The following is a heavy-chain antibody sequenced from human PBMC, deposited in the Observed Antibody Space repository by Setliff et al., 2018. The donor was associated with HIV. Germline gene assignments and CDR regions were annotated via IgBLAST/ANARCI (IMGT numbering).Heavy chain of an antibody. CDR3: ASSTITIFGVVPYYFDY. J-gene: IGHJ4*02. D-gene: IGHD3-3*01. CDR1: GYTFTAYY. CDR2: INAGNGKT. Sequence: ASVKVSCKASGYTFTAYYMNWVRQAPGQRLEWMGWINAGNGKTKYSQKFQSRVTITRDTSASTAYMELHSLRSEDTAIYYCASSTITIFGVVPYYFDYWGQGTLVTVSS. V-gene: IGHV1-3*01.